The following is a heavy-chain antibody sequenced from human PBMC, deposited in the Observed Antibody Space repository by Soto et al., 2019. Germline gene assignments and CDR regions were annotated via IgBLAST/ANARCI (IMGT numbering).Heavy chain of an antibody. D-gene: IGHD3-22*01. Sequence: PSKTLSLTCTVSGGSISSYYWSWIRQPPGKGLEWIGYIYYSGSTNYNPPLKSRVTISVATSKNQFSLKLSSVTAADTAVYYCARGPTYYYDSSGYYYFFDYWGQGTLVTVPP. CDR1: GGSISSYY. V-gene: IGHV4-59*01. CDR2: IYYSGST. CDR3: ARGPTYYYDSSGYYYFFDY. J-gene: IGHJ4*02.